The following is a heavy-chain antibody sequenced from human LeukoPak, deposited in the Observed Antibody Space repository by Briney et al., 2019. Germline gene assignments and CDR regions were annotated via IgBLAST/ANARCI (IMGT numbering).Heavy chain of an antibody. J-gene: IGHJ5*02. V-gene: IGHV4-30-4*08. Sequence: PSQTLSLTCTVSGGSISSGDYYWSWIRQPPGKGLEWIGYIYYSGGTYYNPSLKSRVTISVDTSKNQFSLKLSSVTAADTAVYYCARVKRIVVVPAARPNWFDPWGQGTLVTVSS. D-gene: IGHD2-2*01. CDR1: GGSISSGDYY. CDR3: ARVKRIVVVPAARPNWFDP. CDR2: IYYSGGT.